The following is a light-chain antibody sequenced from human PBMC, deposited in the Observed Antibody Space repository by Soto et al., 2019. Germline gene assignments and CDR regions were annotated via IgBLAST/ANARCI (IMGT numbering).Light chain of an antibody. CDR3: QQYHNSILM. V-gene: IGKV3D-15*01. Sequence: EIVMKLSPAALSVSPGERATLSCRASQSVSNNLAWYQQKRGQAPRLLMYSASSRAAGIPDRFSGGGSGADFTLTISRLEPEDFGVYYCQQYHNSILMFGQGTKVDI. J-gene: IGKJ1*01. CDR1: QSVSNN. CDR2: SAS.